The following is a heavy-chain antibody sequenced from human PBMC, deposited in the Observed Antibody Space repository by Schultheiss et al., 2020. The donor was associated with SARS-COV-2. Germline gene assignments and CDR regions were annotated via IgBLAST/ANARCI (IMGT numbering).Heavy chain of an antibody. CDR3: AREVRIVGATTSFDY. D-gene: IGHD1-26*01. Sequence: GGSLRLSCAASGFTFSSYAMSWVRQAPGKGLEWVAVIWYDGSNKYYADSVKGRFTISRDNSKNTLYLQMNSLRAEDTAVYYCAREVRIVGATTSFDYWGQGTLVTVSS. CDR2: IWYDGSNK. J-gene: IGHJ4*02. CDR1: GFTFSSYA. V-gene: IGHV3-33*08.